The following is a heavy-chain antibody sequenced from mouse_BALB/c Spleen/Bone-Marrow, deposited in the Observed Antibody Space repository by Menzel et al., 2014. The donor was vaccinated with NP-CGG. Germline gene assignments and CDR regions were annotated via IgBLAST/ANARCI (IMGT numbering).Heavy chain of an antibody. CDR3: TRGDYDWYFDV. J-gene: IGHJ1*01. D-gene: IGHD2-4*01. CDR2: IDPYNGGT. CDR1: GYSFTDSN. V-gene: IGHV1S135*01. Sequence: VQLQQSGPELVKPGASVKVSCTASGYSFTDSNMYWVKQGHGKSLEWIGDIDPYNGGTRYNQKFKGKATLTVDTSSSTAYMQLSSLTSEDSAVYYRTRGDYDWYFDVWGAGTTVTVSS.